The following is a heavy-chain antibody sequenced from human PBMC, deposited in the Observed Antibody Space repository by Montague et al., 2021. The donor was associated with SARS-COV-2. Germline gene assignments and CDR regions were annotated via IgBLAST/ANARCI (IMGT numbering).Heavy chain of an antibody. J-gene: IGHJ4*02. CDR1: GGSISSSSYY. V-gene: IGHV4-39*01. D-gene: IGHD2-2*01. Sequence: SETLSLTCTVSGGSISSSSYYWGWIRQPPGKGRDGIGCIYYSGSTYYNPSLKIRVTISVDTSKNQLSLKRVSVNAADTAVYHGARHPLGYGGSTSCFVGWGQGTLVTVSS. CDR3: ARHPLGYGGSTSCFVG. CDR2: IYYSGST.